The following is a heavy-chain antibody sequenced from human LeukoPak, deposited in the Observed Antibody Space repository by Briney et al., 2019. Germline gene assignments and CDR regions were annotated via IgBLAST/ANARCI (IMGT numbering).Heavy chain of an antibody. CDR1: GFTFSSYD. Sequence: PGGSLRLSCGASGFTFSSYDMHWVRQAPGKGLEWVAFIRYDGSNKYYADSVKGRFTISRDNSKNTMYFQMKSLRAEDTAVYYCVKGRRYNILTGFWLNDAFDIWGQGTMVTVSS. CDR2: IRYDGSNK. J-gene: IGHJ3*02. V-gene: IGHV3-30*02. D-gene: IGHD3-9*01. CDR3: VKGRRYNILTGFWLNDAFDI.